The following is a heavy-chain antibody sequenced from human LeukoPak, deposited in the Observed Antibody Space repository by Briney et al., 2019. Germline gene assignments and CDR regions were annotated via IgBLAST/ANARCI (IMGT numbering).Heavy chain of an antibody. J-gene: IGHJ4*02. CDR3: ARADRYSYNWYWDF. V-gene: IGHV3-74*01. CDR2: MNSDGSST. Sequence: PGGSLRLSCAASGFTFSSYWMHWVRQPPGKGLVWVSRMNSDGSSTNYADSVKGRFTISRDNAKNTLYLQMNSLRAEDTAVYYCARADRYSYNWYWDFWGQGTLVTVSS. CDR1: GFTFSSYW. D-gene: IGHD6-13*01.